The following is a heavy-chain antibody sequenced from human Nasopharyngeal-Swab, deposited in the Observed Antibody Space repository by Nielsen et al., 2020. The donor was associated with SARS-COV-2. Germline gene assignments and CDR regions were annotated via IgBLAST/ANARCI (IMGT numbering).Heavy chain of an antibody. D-gene: IGHD6-19*01. CDR2: IYHSGST. CDR3: ARGFSYSSGWYGGHDAFDI. Sequence: SETLSLTCTVSGGSISSSSYYWGWIRQPPGKGLEWIGEIYHSGSTNYNPSLKSRVTISVDKSKNQFSLKLSSVTAADTAVYYCARGFSYSSGWYGGHDAFDIWGQGTMVTVSS. CDR1: GGSISSSSYY. V-gene: IGHV4-39*07. J-gene: IGHJ3*02.